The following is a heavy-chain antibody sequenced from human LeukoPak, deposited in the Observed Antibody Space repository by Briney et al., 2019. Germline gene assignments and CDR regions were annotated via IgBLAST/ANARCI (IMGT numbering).Heavy chain of an antibody. Sequence: SETLSLTCTVSGGSISSGDYYWSWIRQPPGKGLEWIGYIYYSGSTNYNPSLKSRVTISVDTSKNQFSLKLSSVTAADTAVYYCAREEDYCSSTSCYSWGQGTLVTVSS. CDR1: GGSISSGDYY. CDR2: IYYSGST. V-gene: IGHV4-61*08. CDR3: AREEDYCSSTSCYS. J-gene: IGHJ5*02. D-gene: IGHD2-2*01.